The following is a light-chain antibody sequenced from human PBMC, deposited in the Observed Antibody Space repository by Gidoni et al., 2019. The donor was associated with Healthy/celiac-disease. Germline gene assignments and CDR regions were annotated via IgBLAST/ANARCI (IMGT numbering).Light chain of an antibody. Sequence: DIQMTQAPSSLSASEGDRVTITYRARQSISSYLNWYQQKPGKAPKLLIYAASRLQSGVPSRFSGSGSGTDFTLTISSLQPEDFATYYCQQSYSTPWTFGQGTKVEIK. CDR2: AAS. V-gene: IGKV1-39*01. CDR3: QQSYSTPWT. J-gene: IGKJ1*01. CDR1: QSISSY.